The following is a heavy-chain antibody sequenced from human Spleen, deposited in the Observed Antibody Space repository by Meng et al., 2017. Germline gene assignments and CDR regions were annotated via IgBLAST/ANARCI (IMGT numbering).Heavy chain of an antibody. D-gene: IGHD3-10*01. CDR2: IYPGDSDT. CDR1: GYSFSNSW. V-gene: IGHV5-51*01. Sequence: GESLKISCKGSGYSFSNSWIGWVRQKPGKGLEWMGIIYPGDSDTAYSPSFEGQVTVSVDKSISTAYLQWNSLEASDSAIYYCARLAFGSGTYPSFFDFWGQGSQVTVSS. CDR3: ARLAFGSGTYPSFFDF. J-gene: IGHJ4*02.